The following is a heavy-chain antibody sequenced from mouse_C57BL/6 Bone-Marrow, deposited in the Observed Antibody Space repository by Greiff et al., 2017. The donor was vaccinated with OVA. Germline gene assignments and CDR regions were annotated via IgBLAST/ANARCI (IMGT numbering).Heavy chain of an antibody. Sequence: DVQLVESEGGLVQPGSSMKLSCTASGFTFSDYYMAWVRQVPEKGLEWVANINYDGSSTYYLDSLKSRFIISRDNAKNILDLQMSSLKSEDTATDYGARAGYDGYHDAMDYWGQGTSVTVSS. CDR3: ARAGYDGYHDAMDY. CDR2: INYDGSST. V-gene: IGHV5-16*01. D-gene: IGHD2-3*01. CDR1: GFTFSDYY. J-gene: IGHJ4*01.